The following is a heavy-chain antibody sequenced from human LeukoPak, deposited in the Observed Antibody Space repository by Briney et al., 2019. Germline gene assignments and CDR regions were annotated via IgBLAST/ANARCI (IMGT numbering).Heavy chain of an antibody. V-gene: IGHV1-8*01. J-gene: IGHJ3*02. CDR2: MNPNSGNT. Sequence: GASVKVSCKASGYTFTSYDINWVRQATGQGLEWMGWMNPNSGNTGYAQKFQGRVTMTRKTSISKAYLELSSLRSEDTAVYYCARGHWPKYYYDSILRGLGAFDIWGQGTMVTVSS. CDR3: ARGHWPKYYYDSILRGLGAFDI. D-gene: IGHD3-22*01. CDR1: GYTFTSYD.